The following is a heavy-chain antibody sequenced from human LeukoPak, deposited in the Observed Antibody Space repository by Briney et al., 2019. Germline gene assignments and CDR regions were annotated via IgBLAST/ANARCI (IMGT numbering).Heavy chain of an antibody. J-gene: IGHJ4*02. CDR2: ISSSGSTI. CDR1: GFTFSSYE. D-gene: IGHD3-10*01. Sequence: GGSLRLSCAASGFTFSSYEMNWVRQAPGKGLEWVSYISSSGSTIYYADSVKGRFTISRDNAKNSLYLQMNSLRAEDTAVYYCAKDAARTMVRGVQYYFDYWGQGTLVTVSS. CDR3: AKDAARTMVRGVQYYFDY. V-gene: IGHV3-48*03.